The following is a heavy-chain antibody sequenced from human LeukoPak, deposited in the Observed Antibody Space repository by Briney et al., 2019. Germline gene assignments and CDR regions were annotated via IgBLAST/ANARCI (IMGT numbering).Heavy chain of an antibody. Sequence: PGGSLRLSCAASGFTFSSYAMSWVRQAPGKGLEWVSGFSVSDATTYYADSVKGRFTISRDNSKNTLYLQINSLRAEDTAVYYCANEYSSSSAPFDYWGQGTLVTVSS. J-gene: IGHJ4*02. D-gene: IGHD6-6*01. CDR1: GFTFSSYA. V-gene: IGHV3-23*01. CDR3: ANEYSSSSAPFDY. CDR2: FSVSDATT.